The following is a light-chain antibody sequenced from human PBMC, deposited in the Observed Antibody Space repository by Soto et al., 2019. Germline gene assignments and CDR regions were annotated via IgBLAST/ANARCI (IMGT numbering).Light chain of an antibody. V-gene: IGLV1-40*01. J-gene: IGLJ2*01. Sequence: QSVLTQPPSVSGAPGQRVTISCTGSSSNIGAGYDVHWYQQLPGTAPKLLIYGNSNRPSGVPDRFSGSKSGTSASLAITGLQAEDEADYYCDSWDNSLSVVLFGGGTKVTVL. CDR3: DSWDNSLSVVL. CDR1: SSNIGAGYD. CDR2: GNS.